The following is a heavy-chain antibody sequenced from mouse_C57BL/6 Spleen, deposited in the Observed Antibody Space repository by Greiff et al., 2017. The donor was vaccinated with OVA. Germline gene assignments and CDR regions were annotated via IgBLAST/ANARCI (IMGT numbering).Heavy chain of an antibody. J-gene: IGHJ3*01. CDR3: ARHEVFPAFYDYDGPWFAY. CDR2: FYPGSGSI. CDR1: GYTFTEYT. Sequence: VQLQQSGAELVKPGASVKLSCKASGYTFTEYTIHWVKQRSGQGLEWIGWFYPGSGSIKYNEKFKDKATLTADKSSSTVYMELSSLTSEVSAVYFCARHEVFPAFYDYDGPWFAYWGQGTLVTVSA. D-gene: IGHD2-4*01. V-gene: IGHV1-62-2*01.